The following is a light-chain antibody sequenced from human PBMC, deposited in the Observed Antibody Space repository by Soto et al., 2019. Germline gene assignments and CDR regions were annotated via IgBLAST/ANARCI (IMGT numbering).Light chain of an antibody. V-gene: IGKV3D-15*01. Sequence: IVLTQSPGTLSLSPGERATLSCRASQSVTTQLAWYQQKPGQAPRLIIHGASSRATGVPDRITGSGSGTEFTLTISSLQPDDFATYYCQHYNSYSEAFGQGTKWIS. CDR2: GAS. J-gene: IGKJ1*01. CDR3: QHYNSYSEA. CDR1: QSVTTQ.